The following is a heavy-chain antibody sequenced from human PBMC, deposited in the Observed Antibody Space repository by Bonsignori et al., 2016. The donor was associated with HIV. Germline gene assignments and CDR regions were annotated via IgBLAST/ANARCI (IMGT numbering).Heavy chain of an antibody. D-gene: IGHD3-22*01. CDR3: ARSSVVVIISPFDY. CDR2: ISYDGSNK. J-gene: IGHJ4*02. Sequence: VRQAPGKGLEWVAVISYDGSNKYYADSVKGRFTISRDNSKNTLYLQMNSLRAEDTAVYYCARSSVVVIISPFDYWGQGTLVTVSS. V-gene: IGHV3-30-3*01.